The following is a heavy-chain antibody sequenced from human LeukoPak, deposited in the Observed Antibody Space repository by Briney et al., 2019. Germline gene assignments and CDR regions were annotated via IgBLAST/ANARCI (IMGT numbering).Heavy chain of an antibody. CDR2: IYTSGSN. J-gene: IGHJ6*03. V-gene: IGHV4-59*10. CDR3: GREVCGGNSDYYDYMYV. Sequence: SETLSLTCAVYGWSFSGYYWSWIRQPAGKGLEWIVRIYTSGSNNYNPSLKSRLTISVDTSKKQFDLKLSSVTAEDTAVYYCGREVCGGNSDYYDYMYVWGKGATVTISS. D-gene: IGHD4-23*01. CDR1: GWSFSGYY.